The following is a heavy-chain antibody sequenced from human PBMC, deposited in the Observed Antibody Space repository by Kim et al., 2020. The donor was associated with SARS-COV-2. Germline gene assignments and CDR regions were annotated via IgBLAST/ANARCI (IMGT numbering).Heavy chain of an antibody. Sequence: GGSLRLSCAASGFTFSSYAMHWVRQAPGKGLEWVAVISYDGSNKYYADSVKGRITISRDNSKNTLYLQMNRLRAEDTAVYYCARARGGTYYYGMDVWGQGTTVTVSS. D-gene: IGHD2-15*01. CDR2: ISYDGSNK. V-gene: IGHV3-30-3*01. J-gene: IGHJ6*02. CDR3: ARARGGTYYYGMDV. CDR1: GFTFSSYA.